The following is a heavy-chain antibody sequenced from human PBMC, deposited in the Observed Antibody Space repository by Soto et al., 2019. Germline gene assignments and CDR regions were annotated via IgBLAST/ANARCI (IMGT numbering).Heavy chain of an antibody. J-gene: IGHJ6*02. CDR3: ARVRDHCSGCSCYSCYYYYYGLDV. Sequence: QVQLVESGGGVVQPGRTLRLSCAASGFTFSSYAMHWVRQAPGKGLEWVAVISYDGSNKYYADSVKGRFTISRDNSKNSRDRQVNSVRAEETVVYYCARVRDHCSGCSCYSCYYYYYGLDVFCQGTTFTVSS. CDR1: GFTFSSYA. V-gene: IGHV3-30-3*01. CDR2: ISYDGSNK. D-gene: IGHD2-15*01.